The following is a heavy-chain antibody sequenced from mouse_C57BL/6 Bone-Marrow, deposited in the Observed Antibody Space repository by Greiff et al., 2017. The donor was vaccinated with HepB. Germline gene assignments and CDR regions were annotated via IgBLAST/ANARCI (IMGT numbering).Heavy chain of an antibody. D-gene: IGHD2-10*01. CDR2: IRSKSSNYAT. J-gene: IGHJ1*03. CDR3: VRDPYYGNFYWYFDV. CDR1: GFTFNTYA. Sequence: EVQLVESGGGLVQPKGSLKLSCAASGFTFNTYAMHWVRQAPGKGLEWVARIRSKSSNYATYYADSVKDRFTISRDDSQSMLYLQMNNLKTEDTAMYYCVRDPYYGNFYWYFDVWGTGTTVTVSS. V-gene: IGHV10-3*01.